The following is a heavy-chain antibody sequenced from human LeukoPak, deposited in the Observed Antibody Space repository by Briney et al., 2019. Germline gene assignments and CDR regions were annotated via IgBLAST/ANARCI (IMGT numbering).Heavy chain of an antibody. CDR3: ARDRSYSSGWYKNAFDI. CDR1: GGTFSSYA. CDR2: IIPIFGTA. J-gene: IGHJ3*02. Sequence: SVKVSCKASGGTFSSYAISWVRQAPGQGLEWMGGIIPIFGTANYAQKFQGRVTITADESTSTAYMELSSLRPEDTAVYYCARDRSYSSGWYKNAFDIWGQGTMVTVSS. D-gene: IGHD6-19*01. V-gene: IGHV1-69*01.